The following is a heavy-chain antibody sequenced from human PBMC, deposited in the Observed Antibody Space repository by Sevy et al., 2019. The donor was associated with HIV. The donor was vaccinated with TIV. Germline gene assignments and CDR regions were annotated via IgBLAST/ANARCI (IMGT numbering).Heavy chain of an antibody. J-gene: IGHJ3*01. CDR1: GYTYTNYW. Sequence: GESLKISCKASGYTYTNYWIGWVRQMPGKGLEWMGIIYPGDSDTRYSPSFQGQVTISADKSISTAYLQWSSLKASDTAMYYCARPRESGSSFDAFDVWGQGTMVTVSS. CDR3: ARPRESGSSFDAFDV. D-gene: IGHD6-6*01. V-gene: IGHV5-51*01. CDR2: IYPGDSDT.